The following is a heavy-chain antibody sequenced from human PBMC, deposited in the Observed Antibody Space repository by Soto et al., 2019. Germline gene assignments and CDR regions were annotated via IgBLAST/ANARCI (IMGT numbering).Heavy chain of an antibody. Sequence: GASVKVSCKASGGTFSSYAISWGRQAPGQGLEWMGGIIPIFGTANYAQKFQGRVTITADESTSTAYMELSSLRSEDTAVYYCAAPSDIAARPRNRNDAFDIWGQGTMVTVSS. J-gene: IGHJ3*02. D-gene: IGHD6-6*01. V-gene: IGHV1-69*13. CDR1: GGTFSSYA. CDR2: IIPIFGTA. CDR3: AAPSDIAARPRNRNDAFDI.